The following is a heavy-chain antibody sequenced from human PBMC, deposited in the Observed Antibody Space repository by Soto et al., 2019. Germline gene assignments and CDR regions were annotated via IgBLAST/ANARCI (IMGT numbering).Heavy chain of an antibody. CDR2: ISGDNGDT. D-gene: IGHD6-13*01. CDR3: ASPQGHSSSCSSAYDH. Sequence: QVQLVQSGAEVKKPGASVKVSSKTYGYTFSSYGISWVRQAPGQGLEWMGWISGDNGDTDYAQKCQGRVTITTDTSTSTAYMELRRLGSDGTATYFFASPQGHSSSCSSAYDHWGQGSVVTVSS. V-gene: IGHV1-18*01. J-gene: IGHJ4*02. CDR1: GYTFSSYG.